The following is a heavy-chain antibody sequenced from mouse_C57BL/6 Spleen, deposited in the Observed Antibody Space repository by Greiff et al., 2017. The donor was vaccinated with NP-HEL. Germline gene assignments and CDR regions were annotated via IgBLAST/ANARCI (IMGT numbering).Heavy chain of an antibody. CDR1: GYTFTSYW. CDR2: IHPNSGST. J-gene: IGHJ3*01. D-gene: IGHD3-2*02. V-gene: IGHV1-64*01. Sequence: QVQLQQSGAELVKPGASVKLSCKASGYTFTSYWMHWVKQRPGQGLEWIGMIHPNSGSTHYNEKCKSKATLTVAKSSSTAYMHLSSLTSEDSAVYDWAGDSAGPFAYWGRGTLVTVSA. CDR3: AGDSAGPFAY.